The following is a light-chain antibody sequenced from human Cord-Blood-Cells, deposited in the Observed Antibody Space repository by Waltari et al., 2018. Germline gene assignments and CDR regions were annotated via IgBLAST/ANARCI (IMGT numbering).Light chain of an antibody. CDR1: SSDVGGYIY. V-gene: IGLV2-14*01. Sequence: QSALTQPASVSGSPGQSLTISGTGTSSDVGGYIYVSWYQQHPGKAPKLRIYDVSNRPSGVSNRFSGSKSGNTASLTISGLQAEDEADYYCSSYTSSSTLYVFGTGTKVTVL. J-gene: IGLJ1*01. CDR3: SSYTSSSTLYV. CDR2: DVS.